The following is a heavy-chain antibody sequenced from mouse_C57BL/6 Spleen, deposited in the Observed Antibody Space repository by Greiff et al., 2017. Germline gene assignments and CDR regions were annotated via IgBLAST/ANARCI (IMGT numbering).Heavy chain of an antibody. CDR1: GYTFTSYG. J-gene: IGHJ4*01. CDR3: ASPLYYDYAYYAMDY. D-gene: IGHD2-4*01. CDR2: IYPRSGNT. V-gene: IGHV1-81*01. Sequence: VQLQQSGAELARPGASVKLSCKASGYTFTSYGISWVKQRTGQGLEWIGEIYPRSGNTYYNEKFKGKATLTADKSSSTAYMELRSLTSEDSAVYFCASPLYYDYAYYAMDYWGQGTSVTVSS.